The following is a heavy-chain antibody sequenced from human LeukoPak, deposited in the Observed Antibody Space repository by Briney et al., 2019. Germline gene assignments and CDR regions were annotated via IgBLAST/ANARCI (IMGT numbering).Heavy chain of an antibody. D-gene: IGHD2-15*01. CDR2: IIPIFGTA. J-gene: IGHJ6*04. CDR3: ARGVVVAATEGYYYYYYGMDV. Sequence: SVKVSCKASGGTFSSYAISWVRQAPGQGLEWMGGIIPIFGTANYAQKFQGRVTITADESTSTAYMELSSLRSEDTAVYYCARGVVVAATEGYYYYYYGMDVWGKGTTVTVSS. V-gene: IGHV1-69*01. CDR1: GGTFSSYA.